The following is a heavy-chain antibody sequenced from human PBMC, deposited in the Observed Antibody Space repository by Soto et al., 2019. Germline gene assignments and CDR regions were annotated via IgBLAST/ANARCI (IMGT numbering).Heavy chain of an antibody. D-gene: IGHD3-3*01. CDR1: GYSFTAYG. V-gene: IGHV1-18*01. J-gene: IGHJ6*02. CDR3: ARDAPPPELRFLEWHNYDYNGMDV. CDR2: ISCYNGKT. Sequence: QVQVVQSGDEVKETGASVRVSCKTSGYSFTAYGISWVRQAPGLGLEWMGWISCYNGKTKYAQKVQGRVTMTTDTSTSTAYMEVRSLRSDDTAIYYRARDAPPPELRFLEWHNYDYNGMDVWGQGTTVTVSS.